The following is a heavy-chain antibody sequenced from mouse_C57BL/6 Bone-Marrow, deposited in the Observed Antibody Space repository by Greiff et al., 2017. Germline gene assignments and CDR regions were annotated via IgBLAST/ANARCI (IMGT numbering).Heavy chain of an antibody. Sequence: EVQLQQSGTVLARPGASVKMSCKTSGYTFTSYWMHWVKQRPGQGLEWIGDIYPGNSDTSYNQKFKGKAKLTAVTSASTAYMELSSLTNEDSAVYYCTNKDYGSGYYFDYWGQGTTLTVSS. CDR3: TNKDYGSGYYFDY. D-gene: IGHD1-1*01. V-gene: IGHV1-5*01. CDR1: GYTFTSYW. J-gene: IGHJ2*01. CDR2: IYPGNSDT.